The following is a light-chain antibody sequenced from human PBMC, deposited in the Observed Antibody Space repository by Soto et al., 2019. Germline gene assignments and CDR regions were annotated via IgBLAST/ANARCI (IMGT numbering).Light chain of an antibody. CDR1: SRDVGGYNY. J-gene: IGLJ1*01. CDR2: EVS. Sequence: QSALTQPASLSGSPGQSITISCTGTSRDVGGYNYVSWYQQHPDRAPKVMIYEVSNRPSGVSNRFYGSKSGNTASLTISGLQAEDEADYYCSSFTSSSTLVVFGAGTKLTVL. CDR3: SSFTSSSTLVV. V-gene: IGLV2-14*01.